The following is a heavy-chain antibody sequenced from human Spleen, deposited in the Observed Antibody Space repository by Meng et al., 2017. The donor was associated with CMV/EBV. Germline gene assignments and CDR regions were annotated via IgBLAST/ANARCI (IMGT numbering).Heavy chain of an antibody. Sequence: ASGGTFRTYAIRWLRQAPGQGLEWMGGIIPIFGTADYPQKSQGRVTITTDESASTAYMELSSLRSEDTAVYYCASHDFGGNRPFDYWGQGTMVTVSS. V-gene: IGHV1-69*05. CDR1: GGTFRTYA. J-gene: IGHJ4*02. CDR3: ASHDFGGNRPFDY. CDR2: IIPIFGTA. D-gene: IGHD4-23*01.